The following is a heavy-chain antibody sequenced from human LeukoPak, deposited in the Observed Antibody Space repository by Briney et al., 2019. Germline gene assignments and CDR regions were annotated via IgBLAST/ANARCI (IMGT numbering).Heavy chain of an antibody. Sequence: SETLSLTCTVSGGSISSSSYYWGWIRQPPGKGLEWIGTIYYSGSTYYNPSLKSRVAISVDTSKNQFSLKLSSVTAADTAVYYCASREEWGSSLRYFQHWGQGTLVTVSS. D-gene: IGHD6-13*01. V-gene: IGHV4-39*07. CDR2: IYYSGST. CDR1: GGSISSSSYY. J-gene: IGHJ1*01. CDR3: ASREEWGSSLRYFQH.